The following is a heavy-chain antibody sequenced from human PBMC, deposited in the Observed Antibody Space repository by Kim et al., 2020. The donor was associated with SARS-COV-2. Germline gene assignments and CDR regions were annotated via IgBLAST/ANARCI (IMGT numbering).Heavy chain of an antibody. V-gene: IGHV4-4*07. CDR2: IYTSGST. Sequence: SETLSLTCTVSGGSISSYYWSWIRQPAGKGLEWIGRIYTSGSTNYNPSLKSRVTMSVDTSKNQFSLKLSSVTAADTAVYYCAREDSRRDAFDIWGQWTMVTVSS. CDR1: GGSISSYY. J-gene: IGHJ3*02. D-gene: IGHD5-18*01. CDR3: AREDSRRDAFDI.